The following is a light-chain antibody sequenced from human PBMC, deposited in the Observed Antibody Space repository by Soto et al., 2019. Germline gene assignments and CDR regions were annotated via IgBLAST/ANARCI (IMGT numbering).Light chain of an antibody. CDR3: QQRLNWPPLT. J-gene: IGKJ4*01. V-gene: IGKV3-11*01. CDR2: DAS. CDR1: QSVISY. Sequence: EIVLTQSPATLSLSPGERATLSCRASQSVISYLAWYQQTPGQAPRLLIYDASNRATGIPARFSGSGSGTDFTLTIRSLEPEDFAVYYCQQRLNWPPLTFGGGTKVEIK.